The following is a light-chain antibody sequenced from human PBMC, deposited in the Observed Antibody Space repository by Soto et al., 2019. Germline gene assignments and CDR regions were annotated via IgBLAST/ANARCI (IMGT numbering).Light chain of an antibody. J-gene: IGKJ1*01. CDR1: QSISSW. V-gene: IGKV1-5*01. Sequence: DIQMTQSPSTLSASVGDRVTITCRASQSISSWLAWYQQKPVKAPNLLIYTGSSLQSGVPSRFSGSGSGTDFTLTINSLQPEDFATYYCQQYNGYSTWTFGQGTKVDIK. CDR3: QQYNGYSTWT. CDR2: TGS.